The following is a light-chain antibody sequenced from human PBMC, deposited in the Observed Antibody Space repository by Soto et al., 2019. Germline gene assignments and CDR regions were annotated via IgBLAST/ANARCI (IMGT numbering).Light chain of an antibody. V-gene: IGKV3-15*01. CDR1: QSVSTT. J-gene: IGKJ1*01. Sequence: IEMTQSPATLSVSPGESATLSCRASQSVSTTLAWYQQKPGQAPRLLIYGASTRATGVPARFSGSGSGTEFTLTISSLQAEDFAVYYCQLYNSWPPLWAFGQGTKVDIK. CDR2: GAS. CDR3: QLYNSWPPLWA.